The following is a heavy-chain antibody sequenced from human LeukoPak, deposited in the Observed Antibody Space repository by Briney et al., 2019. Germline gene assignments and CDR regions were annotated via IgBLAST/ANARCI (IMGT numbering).Heavy chain of an antibody. CDR2: IRRVPTDL. J-gene: IGHJ3*01. CDR3: ARRARDFGDSHAFDV. V-gene: IGHV3-11*01. D-gene: IGHD4-17*01. Sequence: GGSLRLSCVASGLTFSGNNLAWIRQAPGKGLEWISYIRRVPTDLYYADSVKGRFTITRDNAKNSLYLQMNSLRAEDTANYYCARRARDFGDSHAFDVWGQGTMVTVSS. CDR1: GLTFSGNN.